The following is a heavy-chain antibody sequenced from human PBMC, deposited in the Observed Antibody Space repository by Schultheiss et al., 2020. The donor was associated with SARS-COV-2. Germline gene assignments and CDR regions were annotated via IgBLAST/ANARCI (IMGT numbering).Heavy chain of an antibody. Sequence: GGSLRLSCAASGFTFSSYWMHWVRQAPGKGLVWVSAISGSGGSTYYADSVKGRFTISRDNAKNSLYLQMNSLRDEDTAVYYCARGDIVSSYYYYYGMDVWGQGTTVTVSS. J-gene: IGHJ6*02. V-gene: IGHV3-48*02. CDR1: GFTFSSYW. CDR2: ISGSGGST. D-gene: IGHD2-15*01. CDR3: ARGDIVSSYYYYYGMDV.